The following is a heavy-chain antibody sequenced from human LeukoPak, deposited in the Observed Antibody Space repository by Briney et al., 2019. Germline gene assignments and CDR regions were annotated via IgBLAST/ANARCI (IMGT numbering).Heavy chain of an antibody. D-gene: IGHD6-19*01. CDR3: ARGTYSSGCYDY. CDR1: GFTFSSYW. V-gene: IGHV3-74*01. J-gene: IGHJ4*02. CDR2: INSDGSST. Sequence: GGSLRLSCAASGFTFSSYWMHWVRQAPGKGLVWVSRINSDGSSTSYADSVKGRFTISRDNAKNTLYLQMNSLRAEDTAVYYCARGTYSSGCYDYWGQGILVTVSS.